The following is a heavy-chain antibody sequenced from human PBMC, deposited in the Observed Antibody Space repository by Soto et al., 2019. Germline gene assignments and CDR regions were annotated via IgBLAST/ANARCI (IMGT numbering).Heavy chain of an antibody. V-gene: IGHV1-69*12. Sequence: QVQRVPSGAEVKKPGSSVKVSCKASVGTFSSYAISCVRQAPGQGLEWMGGIIPISCTANYAQKFQGRVTLTEDDSTSTAYMELSSLRAEDTAVYYCASRDLGSGFGYWVQGTLVTVSS. CDR2: IIPISCTA. D-gene: IGHD7-27*01. CDR3: ASRDLGSGFGY. J-gene: IGHJ4*02. CDR1: VGTFSSYA.